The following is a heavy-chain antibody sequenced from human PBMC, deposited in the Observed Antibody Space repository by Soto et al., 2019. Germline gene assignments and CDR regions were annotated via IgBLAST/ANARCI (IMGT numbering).Heavy chain of an antibody. D-gene: IGHD4-17*01. V-gene: IGHV3-23*01. CDR3: ANHGGFDF. CDR2: ISIRGDYR. J-gene: IGHJ3*01. CDR1: GFTFSSSG. Sequence: EGQLLQSGGGLVQPGESLRLSCAASGFTFSSSGMSWVRQAPGKGLEWVSSISIRGDYRYYADSVKGRFTISRDNSKNTLHLQLSSLPAEDTALYYCANHGGFDFWGQGTMVAVSS.